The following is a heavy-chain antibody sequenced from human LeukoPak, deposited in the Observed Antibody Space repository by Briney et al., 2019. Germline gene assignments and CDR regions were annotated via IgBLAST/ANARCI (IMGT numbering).Heavy chain of an antibody. Sequence: PSETLSRTCAVYGGSFSGYYWSWIRQPPGKGLEWIGEINHSGSTNYNPSLKSRVTISVDTSKNQFSLKLSSVTAADTAVYYCAREAVEPAAIFDYWGQGTLVTVSS. CDR3: AREAVEPAAIFDY. CDR1: GGSFSGYY. J-gene: IGHJ4*02. CDR2: INHSGST. D-gene: IGHD2-2*01. V-gene: IGHV4-34*01.